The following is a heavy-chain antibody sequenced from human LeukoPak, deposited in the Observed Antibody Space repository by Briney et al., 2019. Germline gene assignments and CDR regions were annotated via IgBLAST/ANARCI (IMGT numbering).Heavy chain of an antibody. Sequence: GGSLRLSCAASGFTFNDYWMHWVRQAPGKGLVWVSRVKGDGSSTTYADSVKGRFTISRDNAKNTLYLQMSSLRAEDTAVYYCARDLSYSLEYWGQGTLVTVSS. V-gene: IGHV3-74*01. CDR1: GFTFNDYW. CDR2: VKGDGSST. D-gene: IGHD3-10*01. CDR3: ARDLSYSLEY. J-gene: IGHJ4*02.